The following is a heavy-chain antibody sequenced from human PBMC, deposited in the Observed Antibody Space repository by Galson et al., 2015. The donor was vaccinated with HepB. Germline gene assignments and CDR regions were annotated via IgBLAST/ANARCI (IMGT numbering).Heavy chain of an antibody. J-gene: IGHJ4*02. CDR2: INQGGSEK. D-gene: IGHD7-27*01. Sequence: SPRLSCAVSGFTFSSYWMCWVRQAPGKGLEWVANINQGGSEKYYVDSVKGRFTVSRANTKNSLYLQTSNRRGEDTAVYYCARCLTGNFDYWGQGTLVTVSS. V-gene: IGHV3-7*01. CDR3: ARCLTGNFDY. CDR1: GFTFSSYW.